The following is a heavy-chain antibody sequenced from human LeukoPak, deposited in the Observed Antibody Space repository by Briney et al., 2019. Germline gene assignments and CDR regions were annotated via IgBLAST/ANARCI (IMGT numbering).Heavy chain of an antibody. D-gene: IGHD1-26*01. CDR1: GYRFTTYW. CDR2: IYPGDSDT. Sequence: GESLKISCKGSGYRFTTYWIGWVRQMPGKGLEWMGIIYPGDSDTRYSPSFQGQVTISADKSFSTAYLQWSSLKASDTAMYYCARTDGELLSGIDSWGQGTLVTVSS. CDR3: ARTDGELLSGIDS. V-gene: IGHV5-51*01. J-gene: IGHJ4*02.